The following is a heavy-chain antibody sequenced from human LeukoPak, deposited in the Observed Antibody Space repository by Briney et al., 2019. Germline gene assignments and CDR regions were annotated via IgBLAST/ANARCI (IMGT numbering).Heavy chain of an antibody. CDR3: ARDGPAYYDSSGYGDY. CDR2: ISTSGSTI. CDR1: GFTFSSYE. Sequence: GGSLRLSCAASGFTFSSYEMNWVRQAPGKGLEWVSYISTSGSTIYYADSVKGRFTISRDNAKNSLYLQMNSLRAEDTAVYYCARDGPAYYDSSGYGDYWGQGTLVTVSS. J-gene: IGHJ4*02. V-gene: IGHV3-48*03. D-gene: IGHD3-22*01.